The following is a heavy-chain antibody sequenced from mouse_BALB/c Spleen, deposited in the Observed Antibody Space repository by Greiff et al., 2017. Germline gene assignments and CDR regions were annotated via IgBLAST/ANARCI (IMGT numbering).Heavy chain of an antibody. D-gene: IGHD1-1*01. CDR3: ARGGLLRWAMDY. CDR2: INPYNGDT. V-gene: IGHV1-20*02. J-gene: IGHJ4*01. Sequence: VQLKQSGPELVKPGASVKISCKASGYSFTGYFMNWVMQSHGKSLEWIGRINPYNGDTFYNQKFKGKATLTVDKSSSTAHMELRSLASEDSAVYYCARGGLLRWAMDYWGQGTSVTVSS. CDR1: GYSFTGYF.